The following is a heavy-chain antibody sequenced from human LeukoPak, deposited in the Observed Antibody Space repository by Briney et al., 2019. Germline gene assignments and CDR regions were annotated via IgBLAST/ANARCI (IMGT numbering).Heavy chain of an antibody. D-gene: IGHD3-3*01. CDR2: IYYSGST. V-gene: IGHV4-59*01. J-gene: IGHJ6*02. CDR1: GGSISSYY. Sequence: SETLSLTCTVSGGSISSYYWSWIRQPPGKGLEWIGYIYYSGSTNYNPSLKSRVTISVDTSKNQLSLKLSSVTAADTAVYYCARGRQIRFLEWLRHRNYGMDVWGQGTTVTVSS. CDR3: ARGRQIRFLEWLRHRNYGMDV.